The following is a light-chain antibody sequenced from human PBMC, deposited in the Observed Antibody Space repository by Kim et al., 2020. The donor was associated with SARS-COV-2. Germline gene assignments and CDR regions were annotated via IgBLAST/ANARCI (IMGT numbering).Light chain of an antibody. V-gene: IGKV2-30*01. CDR1: QSSVYSDGDTY. Sequence: PGSIACRSRQSSVYSDGDTYLTWLDQRPGQCPRRLVYKVSGRDSGIPDRFSGSGSGTDFTQKISRVEAEDVGIYYCMQGTHWPPALGQGTKVDIK. CDR2: KVS. J-gene: IGKJ1*01. CDR3: MQGTHWPPA.